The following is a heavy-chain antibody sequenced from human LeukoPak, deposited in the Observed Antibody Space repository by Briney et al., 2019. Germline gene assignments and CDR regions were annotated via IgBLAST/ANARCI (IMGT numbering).Heavy chain of an antibody. CDR3: ARCNGLFDP. Sequence: SETLSLTCTVSCGSISSYYRSWIRQPPGKGLEWIGYIYYSGSTNYSPSLKSRLTISVDTSKNQFSPKLSSVTAADTAVYYCARCNGLFDPWGQGTLVTVSS. D-gene: IGHD2-8*01. CDR1: CGSISSYY. V-gene: IGHV4-59*01. J-gene: IGHJ5*02. CDR2: IYYSGST.